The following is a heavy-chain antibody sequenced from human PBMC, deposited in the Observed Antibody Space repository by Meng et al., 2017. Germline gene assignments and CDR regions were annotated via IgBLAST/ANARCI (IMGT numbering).Heavy chain of an antibody. D-gene: IGHD4-17*01. CDR2: IYYSGST. J-gene: IGHJ4*02. CDR1: GGSISSYY. CDR3: ASLTMTTVFNFDY. V-gene: IGHV4-59*01. Sequence: GSLRLSCTVSGGSISSYYWSWIRQPPGKGLEWIGYIYYSGSTNYNPSLKSRVTISVDTSKNQFSLKLSSVTAADTAVYYCASLTMTTVFNFDYWGQGTLVTVSS.